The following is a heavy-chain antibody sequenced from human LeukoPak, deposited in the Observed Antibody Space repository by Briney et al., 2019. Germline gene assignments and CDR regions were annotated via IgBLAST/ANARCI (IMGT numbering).Heavy chain of an antibody. V-gene: IGHV3-23*01. Sequence: PGGSLRLSCAASGFTFSSYAMSWFRQAPGKGLEWVSAISGSGGSTYYADSVKGRFTISRDNSKNTLYLQMNSLRAEDTAVYYCAKRANTEKSSVLMVYAINGYYFDYWGQGTLVTVSS. CDR3: AKRANTEKSSVLMVYAINGYYFDY. CDR2: ISGSGGST. CDR1: GFTFSSYA. D-gene: IGHD2-8*01. J-gene: IGHJ4*02.